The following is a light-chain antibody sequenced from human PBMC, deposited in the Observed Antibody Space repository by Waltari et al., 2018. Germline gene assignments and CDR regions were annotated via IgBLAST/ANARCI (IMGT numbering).Light chain of an antibody. V-gene: IGLV1-44*01. CDR2: FNN. CDR1: SSNIGRNT. CDR3: ATWDDSLNGQVV. J-gene: IGLJ2*01. Sequence: QSVLTQPPSASGTPGQGVTISCSGGSSNIGRNTVSCYQQLPGTPPKLVVYFNNQRPSGVPDRFSGSKSDTSASLAIGGLQSEDEADYYCATWDDSLNGQVVFGGGTKLTVL.